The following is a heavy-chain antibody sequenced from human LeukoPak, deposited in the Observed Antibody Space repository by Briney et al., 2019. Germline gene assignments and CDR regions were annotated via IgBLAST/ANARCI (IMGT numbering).Heavy chain of an antibody. J-gene: IGHJ4*02. D-gene: IGHD3-22*01. Sequence: PSETLSLTCAVYGGSFSGYYWSWIRQPPGKGLEWIGEINHSGSTNYNPSLKSRVTISVDTSKNQFSLKLSSVTAADTAAYYCARAQAEKTYYYDSSGYDNPAGFDYWGQGTLVTVSS. CDR1: GGSFSGYY. CDR2: INHSGST. CDR3: ARAQAEKTYYYDSSGYDNPAGFDY. V-gene: IGHV4-34*01.